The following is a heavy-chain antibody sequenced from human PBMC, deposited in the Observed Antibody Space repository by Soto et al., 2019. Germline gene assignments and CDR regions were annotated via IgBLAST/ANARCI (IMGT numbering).Heavy chain of an antibody. J-gene: IGHJ4*02. CDR3: ARGSIWFDF. Sequence: SETLSLTCAVYGGSLSSYYWSWIRQPPGQGLEWVGYIYYAGGTNYNPSLKSRVTMSVDTSKNQISLKLTSVTAADTAVYYCARGSIWFDFWGQGTLVTV. V-gene: IGHV4-59*08. CDR2: IYYAGGT. D-gene: IGHD1-26*01. CDR1: GGSLSSYY.